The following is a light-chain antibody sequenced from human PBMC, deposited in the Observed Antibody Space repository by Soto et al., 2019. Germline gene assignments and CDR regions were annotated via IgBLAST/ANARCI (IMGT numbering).Light chain of an antibody. CDR2: AAS. CDR1: QGISSY. Sequence: IQLTQSTASLSASFGDRVTITCGASQGISSYLAWYQQKPGKAPKLLIYAASTLQSGVPSRFSGSGYGTDFNLTISSLQTEDFATYYCQHYNSYSEAFGQGTKVDIK. V-gene: IGKV1-9*01. CDR3: QHYNSYSEA. J-gene: IGKJ1*01.